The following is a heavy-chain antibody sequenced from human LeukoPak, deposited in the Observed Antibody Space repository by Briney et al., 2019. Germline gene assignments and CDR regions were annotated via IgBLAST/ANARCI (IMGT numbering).Heavy chain of an antibody. Sequence: GGSLRLSCAASGFTFSSYSMNWVRQAPGKGLEWVSCISSSSSYIYYADSVKGRFTISRDNAKNSLYLQMNSLRVEDTAVYYCAKGGGYEAQYYYYYLDVWGKGTTVTISS. J-gene: IGHJ6*03. CDR3: AKGGGYEAQYYYYYLDV. V-gene: IGHV3-21*01. CDR2: ISSSSSYI. D-gene: IGHD5-12*01. CDR1: GFTFSSYS.